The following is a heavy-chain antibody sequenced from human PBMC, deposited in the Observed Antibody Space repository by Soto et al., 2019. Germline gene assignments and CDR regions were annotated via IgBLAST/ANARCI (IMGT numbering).Heavy chain of an antibody. V-gene: IGHV4-30-2*01. CDR3: ARDSSGASWFDP. D-gene: IGHD3-22*01. CDR1: GGSISSGGYS. Sequence: PFETLSLTCAVSGGSISSGGYSWSWIRQPPGKGLEWIGYIYHSGSTYYNPSLKSRVTISVDRSKNQFSLKLSSVTAADTAVYYCARDSSGASWFDPWGQGTLVTVSS. J-gene: IGHJ5*02. CDR2: IYHSGST.